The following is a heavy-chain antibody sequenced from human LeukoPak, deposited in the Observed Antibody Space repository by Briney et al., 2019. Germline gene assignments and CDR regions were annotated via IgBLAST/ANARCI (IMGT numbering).Heavy chain of an antibody. V-gene: IGHV3-30*02. CDR1: GFTFSSYG. D-gene: IGHD5-24*01. CDR3: AKFDGYNPPFDY. J-gene: IGHJ4*02. CDR2: IRYDGSNK. Sequence: LGGSLRLSCAASGFTFSSYGMHWVRQAPGKGLEWVAFIRYDGSNKYYADSVKGRFTISRDNSKNTLYLQMNSLRAEDTAVYYCAKFDGYNPPFDYWGQGTLVTVSS.